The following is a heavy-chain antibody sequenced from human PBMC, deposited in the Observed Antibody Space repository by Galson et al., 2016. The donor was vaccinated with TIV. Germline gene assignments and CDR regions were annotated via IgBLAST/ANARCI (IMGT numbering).Heavy chain of an antibody. CDR2: ISGYSGNT. J-gene: IGHJ4*02. V-gene: IGHV1-18*04. Sequence: SVKVSCKASGYTFSSYRINWVRQAPGQGLEWMGWISGYSGNTNYAQKFQGRVTMTTDTSTGTAYMELGSLRSDDTAVYYCARGATVTPYSFFDYWGQGTLVTVFS. D-gene: IGHD4-17*01. CDR1: GYTFSSYR. CDR3: ARGATVTPYSFFDY.